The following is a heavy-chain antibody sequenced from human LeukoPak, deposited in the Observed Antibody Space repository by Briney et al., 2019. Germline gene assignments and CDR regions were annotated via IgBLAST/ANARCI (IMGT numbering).Heavy chain of an antibody. D-gene: IGHD4-17*01. CDR2: ISYNGRSI. CDR3: AKDLYDGLTTDDYGDYFDY. CDR1: GFIFSTYE. J-gene: IGHJ4*02. Sequence: PGGSLRLSCAASGFIFSTYEMSWVRQAPGKGLEWLSYISYNGRSIYYADSVKGRFTISRDNAKNSLYLQMNSLRAEDTAVYYCAKDLYDGLTTDDYGDYFDYWGQGTLVTVSS. V-gene: IGHV3-48*03.